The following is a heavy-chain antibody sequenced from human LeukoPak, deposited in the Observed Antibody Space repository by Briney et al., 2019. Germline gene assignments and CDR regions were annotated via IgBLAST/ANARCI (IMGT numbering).Heavy chain of an antibody. Sequence: ASVKVSCKVSGYTLTELSMHWVRQAPGKGLEWMGGFDPEDGETIYAQKFQGRVTMTSNTSISTAYMELSSLRSEDTAVYYCARGLRREQQLLRAFDYWGQGTPVTVSS. CDR2: FDPEDGET. D-gene: IGHD6-13*01. CDR3: ARGLRREQQLLRAFDY. V-gene: IGHV1-24*01. J-gene: IGHJ4*02. CDR1: GYTLTELS.